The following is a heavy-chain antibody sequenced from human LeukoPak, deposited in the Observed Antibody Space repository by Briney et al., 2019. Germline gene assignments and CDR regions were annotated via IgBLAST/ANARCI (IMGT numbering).Heavy chain of an antibody. CDR2: IRSNAYGGTT. J-gene: IGHJ6*02. D-gene: IGHD2-2*01. CDR1: GFTFGDYA. V-gene: IGHV3-49*04. Sequence: TGGSLRLSCTASGFTFGDYAMSWVRQAPGKGLEWVGFIRSNAYGGTTEYAASVKGRFTIPRDDSKSIAYLQMNSLKTEDTAVYYCTIVVVPAAIGFLYVMDVWGQGTTVTVSS. CDR3: TIVVVPAAIGFLYVMDV.